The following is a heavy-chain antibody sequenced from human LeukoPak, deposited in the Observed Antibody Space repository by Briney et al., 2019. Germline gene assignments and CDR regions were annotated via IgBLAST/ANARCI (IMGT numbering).Heavy chain of an antibody. J-gene: IGHJ3*02. V-gene: IGHV3-21*04. D-gene: IGHD6-13*01. CDR1: GFTFSSYS. CDR3: AKDIGYGQLVQNAFDI. Sequence: PGGSLRLSCAASGFTFSSYSMNWVRQAPGKGLEWVSSISSSSSYIYYADSVKGRFTISRDNAKNSLYLQMNSLRAEDTALYYCAKDIGYGQLVQNAFDIWGQGTMVTVSS. CDR2: ISSSSSYI.